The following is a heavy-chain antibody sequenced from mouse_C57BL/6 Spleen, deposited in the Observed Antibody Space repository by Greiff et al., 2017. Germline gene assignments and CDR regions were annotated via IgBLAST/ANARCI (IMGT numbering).Heavy chain of an antibody. D-gene: IGHD1-1*01. CDR1: GYTFTSYG. CDR2: IYPRSGNT. V-gene: IGHV1-81*01. Sequence: QVHVKQSGAELARPGASVKLSCKASGYTFTSYGISWVKQRTGQGLEWIGEIYPRSGNTYYNKKFKGKATLTADKSSSTAYMELRSLTSEDSAVYFCARDYDGSSYDWGQGTTLTVSS. CDR3: ARDYDGSSYD. J-gene: IGHJ2*01.